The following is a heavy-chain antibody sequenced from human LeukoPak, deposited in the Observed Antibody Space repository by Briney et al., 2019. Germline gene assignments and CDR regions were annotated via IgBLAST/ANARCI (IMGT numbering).Heavy chain of an antibody. Sequence: SVTVSFMCSVGTFSNYAINWVRQAAGQGGDGMGGIIPVFGTANYAQTFQGRVTITADESTSTASMALSSLRSEDTAVYYCARGAAIIESYSDYWGQGTLVTVSS. CDR2: IIPVFGTA. V-gene: IGHV1-69*13. D-gene: IGHD3-10*01. J-gene: IGHJ4*02. CDR3: ARGAAIIESYSDY. CDR1: VGTFSNYA.